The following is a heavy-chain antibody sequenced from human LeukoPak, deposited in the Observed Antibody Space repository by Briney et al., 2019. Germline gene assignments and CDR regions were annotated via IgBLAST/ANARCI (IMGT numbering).Heavy chain of an antibody. CDR3: ARHGPVVGGMDV. CDR1: GGSISSSAYY. CDR2: IYYSGST. Sequence: PSETLSLTCTVSGGSISSSAYYWGWIRQPPGKGLEWIGTIYYSGSTYYNPSLKSRVTISVDTSKNQFSLKLSSVTAADTAVYYCARHGPVVGGMDVWGQGTTVTVSS. J-gene: IGHJ6*02. D-gene: IGHD4-23*01. V-gene: IGHV4-39*01.